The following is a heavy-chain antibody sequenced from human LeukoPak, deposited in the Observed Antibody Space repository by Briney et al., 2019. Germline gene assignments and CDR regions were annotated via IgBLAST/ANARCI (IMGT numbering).Heavy chain of an antibody. CDR3: TRLVVGDAFDV. Sequence: GGSLRLSCAASGFTFGVCAMHWVRQPPGKGLEWVGRIRSRANSYTTAFAASVKGRFTISRDDSKNTAFLQMNSLKTDDTAVYYCTRLVVGDAFDVWGQGTTVTVSS. CDR1: GFTFGVCA. CDR2: IRSRANSYTT. D-gene: IGHD1-26*01. J-gene: IGHJ3*01. V-gene: IGHV3-73*01.